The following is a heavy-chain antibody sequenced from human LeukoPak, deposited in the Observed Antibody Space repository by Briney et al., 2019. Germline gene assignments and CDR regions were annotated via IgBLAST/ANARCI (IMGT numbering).Heavy chain of an antibody. CDR1: GFTVSSNY. J-gene: IGHJ4*02. CDR3: ARDYYDSSGYYCFDY. CDR2: IYSGGHI. Sequence: GGSLRLSCAASGFTVSSNYISWVRQAPGKGLEWVSAIYSGGHIYYADSVKGRFTISRDNAKNSLYLQMNSLRAEDTAVYYCARDYYDSSGYYCFDYWGQGTLVTVSS. V-gene: IGHV3-53*01. D-gene: IGHD3-22*01.